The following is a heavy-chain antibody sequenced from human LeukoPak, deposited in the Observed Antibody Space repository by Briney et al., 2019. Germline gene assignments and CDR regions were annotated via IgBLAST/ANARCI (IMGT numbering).Heavy chain of an antibody. CDR3: AKMTMIVVVITWGDYFDY. D-gene: IGHD3-22*01. Sequence: GGSLRLSCAASGFTFSNYAMSWVRQAPGKGLEWVSTISGSGGGTYYADSVKGRFTISRDNSKNTLYLQMNSLRAEDTAVYYCAKMTMIVVVITWGDYFDYWGQGTLVTVSS. CDR1: GFTFSNYA. CDR2: ISGSGGGT. V-gene: IGHV3-23*01. J-gene: IGHJ4*02.